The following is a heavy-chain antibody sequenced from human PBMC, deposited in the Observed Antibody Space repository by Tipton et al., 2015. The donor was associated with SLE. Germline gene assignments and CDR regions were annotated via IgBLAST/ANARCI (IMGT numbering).Heavy chain of an antibody. Sequence: TLSLTCTVSGGSISSHYWSWIRQPPGKGLEWIGYIYTSGSTNYNPSLKSRVTISVDTSKNQFSLKLSSVTAADTAVYYCARGLVESKAYFGYWGQGTLVTVSS. CDR3: ARGLVESKAYFGY. CDR2: IYTSGST. J-gene: IGHJ4*02. V-gene: IGHV4-4*09. D-gene: IGHD6-6*01. CDR1: GGSISSHY.